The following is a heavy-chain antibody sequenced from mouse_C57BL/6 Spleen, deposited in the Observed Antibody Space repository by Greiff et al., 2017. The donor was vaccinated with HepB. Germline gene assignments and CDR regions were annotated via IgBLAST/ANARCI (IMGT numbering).Heavy chain of an antibody. CDR2: ISDGGSYT. CDR3: ARERVMVTTGSAWFAY. V-gene: IGHV5-4*01. J-gene: IGHJ3*01. Sequence: EVQLVESGGGLVKPGGSLKLSCAASGFTFSSYAMSWVRQTPEKRLEWVATISDGGSYTYYPDNVKGRFTISRDNAKNNLYLQMSHLKSEDTAMYYCARERVMVTTGSAWFAYWGQGTLVTVSA. D-gene: IGHD2-2*01. CDR1: GFTFSSYA.